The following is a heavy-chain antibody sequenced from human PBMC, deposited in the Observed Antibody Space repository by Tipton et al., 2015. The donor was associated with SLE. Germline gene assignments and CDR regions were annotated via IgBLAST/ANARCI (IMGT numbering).Heavy chain of an antibody. CDR3: ARESYNLLYYFYYMDG. J-gene: IGHJ6*03. CDR2: IYTRGST. CDR1: GGSISSGSYY. V-gene: IGHV4-61*02. D-gene: IGHD5-24*01. Sequence: TLSLTCTVSGGSISSGSYYWSWIRQPAGKGLEWLGRIYTRGSTNYNPSLKSRVTISKDTSKNQFSLRGSSVTAADTAVYYCARESYNLLYYFYYMDGWGKGTTVTVSS.